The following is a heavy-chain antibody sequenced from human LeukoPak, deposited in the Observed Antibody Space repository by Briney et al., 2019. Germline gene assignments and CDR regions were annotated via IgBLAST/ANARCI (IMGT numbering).Heavy chain of an antibody. V-gene: IGHV3-23*01. CDR3: AKDELQSSEWLPPLNY. CDR2: ISGNAGST. CDR1: GFTLSSYA. J-gene: IGHJ4*02. Sequence: GGSLRLSCAASGFTLSSYAMSWVRQAPGKGLEWVSLISGNAGSTYYADSVKGRFTISRDITKNTLYLQMNSLRAEDTATYYCAKDELQSSEWLPPLNYWGQGTLVTVSS. D-gene: IGHD3-3*01.